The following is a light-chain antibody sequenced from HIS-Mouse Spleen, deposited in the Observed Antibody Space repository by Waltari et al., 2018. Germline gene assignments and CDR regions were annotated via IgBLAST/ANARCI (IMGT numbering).Light chain of an antibody. V-gene: IGLV3-10*01. J-gene: IGLJ2*01. CDR2: GDS. CDR3: YSTDSSGNHRV. CDR1: SPNLGSHY. Sequence: VLTQPPSASGTPGQRVTIPCSGSSPNLGSHYVYWYQQKSDQAPVLVIYGDSKRPSGIPERFSGSSSGTMATLTISGAQVEDEADYYCYSTDSSGNHRVFGGGTKLTVL.